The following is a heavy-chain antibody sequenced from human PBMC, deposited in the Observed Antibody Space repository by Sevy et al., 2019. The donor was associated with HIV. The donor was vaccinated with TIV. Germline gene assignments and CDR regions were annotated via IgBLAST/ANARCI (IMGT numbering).Heavy chain of an antibody. CDR2: LSSDGSTT. J-gene: IGHJ4*02. D-gene: IGHD3-22*01. V-gene: IGHV3-74*01. CDR1: GFTFSSYW. Sequence: GGSLRLSCAASGFTFSSYWMNWVRQAPGKGLVWVSRLSSDGSTTIYADSVKGRFTSSRDNAKNTPYQQINSLRTGDTAVYYCIRVYDNTRNGHYFDYWGQGTLVTVSS. CDR3: IRVYDNTRNGHYFDY.